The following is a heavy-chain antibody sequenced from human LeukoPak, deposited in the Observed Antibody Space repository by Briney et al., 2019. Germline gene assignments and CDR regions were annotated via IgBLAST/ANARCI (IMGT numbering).Heavy chain of an antibody. J-gene: IGHJ4*02. CDR1: GGSITDYH. V-gene: IGHV4-4*07. CDR2: LYTSGST. D-gene: IGHD3-22*01. Sequence: SETLSLTCTVSGGSITDYHWIWIRQPAGKGLEWIGRLYTSGSTNYNPSLKSRVSMSVDTSKKQFSLRLSSVTAADTATYYCASDYFDRTGYYGFIYWGQGSLVTISS. CDR3: ASDYFDRTGYYGFIY.